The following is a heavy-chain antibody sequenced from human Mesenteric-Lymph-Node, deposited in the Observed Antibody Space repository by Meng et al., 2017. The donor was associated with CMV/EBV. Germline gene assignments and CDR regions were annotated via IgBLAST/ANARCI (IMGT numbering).Heavy chain of an antibody. J-gene: IGHJ1*01. D-gene: IGHD2-2*01. CDR1: SFTGYY. V-gene: IGHV4-34*01. CDR3: ARGLYCTGTSCYLGSAYFQH. Sequence: SFTGYYWSWSRQPPGKGLEWIGEINDSGSTRYNPSLKSRLTISVETSKNQFSLKLSSVTAADTAVYYCARGLYCTGTSCYLGSAYFQHWGQGTLVTVSS. CDR2: INDSGST.